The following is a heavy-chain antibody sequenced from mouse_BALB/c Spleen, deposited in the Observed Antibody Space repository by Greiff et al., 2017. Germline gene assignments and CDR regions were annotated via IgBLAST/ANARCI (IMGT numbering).Heavy chain of an antibody. CDR3: ANYYSNSWFAY. V-gene: IGHV14-3*02. Sequence: VQLQQSGAELVKPGASVKLSCTASGFNFNDTYMHWVKQRPEQGLEWIGRIDPANGNTKYDPKFQGKATITADTSSNTAYLQLSSLTSEDTAVYYCANYYSNSWFAYWGQGTLVTVSA. D-gene: IGHD1-1*01. CDR1: GFNFNDTY. J-gene: IGHJ3*01. CDR2: IDPANGNT.